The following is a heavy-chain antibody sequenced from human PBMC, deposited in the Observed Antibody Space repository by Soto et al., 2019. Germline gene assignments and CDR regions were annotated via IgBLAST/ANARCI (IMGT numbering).Heavy chain of an antibody. CDR1: GFTFSSYG. J-gene: IGHJ5*02. Sequence: XESLGLSFASSGFTFSSYGMHWVRQAPGKGLEWVAVISYDGSNKYYADSVKGRFTISRDNSKNTLYLQMNSLRAEDTAVYYCAKKSSNWNYDWFDPWGQGTLVTVSS. CDR3: AKKSSNWNYDWFDP. V-gene: IGHV3-30*18. CDR2: ISYDGSNK. D-gene: IGHD1-7*01.